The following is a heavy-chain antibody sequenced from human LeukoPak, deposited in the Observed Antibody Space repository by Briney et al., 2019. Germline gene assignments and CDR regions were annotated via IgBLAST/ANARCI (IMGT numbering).Heavy chain of an antibody. CDR2: IYPGDSDS. D-gene: IGHD3-22*01. J-gene: IGHJ4*02. CDR3: ARLGLYDTSGFYHPLDY. V-gene: IGHV5-51*01. Sequence: GESLKISCKGSGYSFTSYWIGWVRQMPGKGLEWMGIIYPGDSDSKYTPSFQGQVTNSADKSISTAYLQWSTLKASDTAMYYCARLGLYDTSGFYHPLDYWGQRALVSVSS. CDR1: GYSFTSYW.